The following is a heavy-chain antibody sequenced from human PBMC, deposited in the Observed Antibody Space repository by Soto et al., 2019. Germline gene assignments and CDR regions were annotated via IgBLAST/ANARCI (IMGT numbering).Heavy chain of an antibody. V-gene: IGHV4-61*01. CDR3: ARILTGTTSLLFDY. J-gene: IGHJ4*02. Sequence: SETLSLTCTVSGGSVSSGSYYWSWIRQPPGKGLEWIGYIYYSGSTNYNPSLKSRVTISVDTSKNQFSLKLSSVTAADTAVYYCARILTGTTSLLFDYWGQGTLVTVSS. D-gene: IGHD1-7*01. CDR2: IYYSGST. CDR1: GGSVSSGSYY.